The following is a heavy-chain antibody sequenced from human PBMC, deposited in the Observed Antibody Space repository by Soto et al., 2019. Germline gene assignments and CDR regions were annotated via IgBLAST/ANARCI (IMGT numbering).Heavy chain of an antibody. D-gene: IGHD6-19*01. V-gene: IGHV4-31*03. CDR1: GGSISSGGYY. CDR2: ICYSGST. J-gene: IGHJ2*01. Sequence: QVQLQESGPGLVKPSQTLSLTCTVSGGSISSGGYYWSWIRQHPGKGLEWIGYICYSGSTYYNPSLKSRVTISVDTSKNQFSLKLSSVTAADTAVYYCARDTAVAWWYFDLWGRGTLVTVSS. CDR3: ARDTAVAWWYFDL.